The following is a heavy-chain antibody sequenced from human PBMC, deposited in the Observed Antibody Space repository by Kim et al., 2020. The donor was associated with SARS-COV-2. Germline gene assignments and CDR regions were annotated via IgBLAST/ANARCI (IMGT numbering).Heavy chain of an antibody. CDR3: ARHIVLMVYAEDWFDP. CDR1: GGSISSSSYY. V-gene: IGHV4-39*01. CDR2: IYYSGST. D-gene: IGHD2-8*01. J-gene: IGHJ5*02. Sequence: SETLSLTCTVSGGSISSSSYYWGWIRQPPGKGLEWIGSIYYSGSTYYNPSLKSRVTISVDTSKNQFSLKLSSVTAADTAVYYCARHIVLMVYAEDWFDPWGQGTLVTVSS.